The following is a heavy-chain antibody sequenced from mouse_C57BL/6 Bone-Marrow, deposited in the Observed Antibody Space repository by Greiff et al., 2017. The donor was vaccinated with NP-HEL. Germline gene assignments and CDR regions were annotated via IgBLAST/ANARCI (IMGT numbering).Heavy chain of an antibody. CDR2: IDPSDSYT. Sequence: QVQLQQPGAELVRPGTSVKLSCKASGYTFTSYWMHWVKQRPGQGLEWIGVIDPSDSYTNYNQKFKGKATLTVDTSSSTAYMQLSSLTSEDSAVYYCARVLDGYFDVWGTGTTVTVSS. CDR1: GYTFTSYW. V-gene: IGHV1-59*01. J-gene: IGHJ1*03. CDR3: ARVLDGYFDV.